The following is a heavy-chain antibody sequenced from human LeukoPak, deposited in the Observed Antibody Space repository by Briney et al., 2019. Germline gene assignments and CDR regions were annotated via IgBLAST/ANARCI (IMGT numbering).Heavy chain of an antibody. J-gene: IGHJ4*02. V-gene: IGHV1-24*01. D-gene: IGHD3-22*01. CDR3: ARDSSIDYDSSGDPRFDY. Sequence: ASVKVSCKVSGYTLTELSMHWVRQAPGKGLEWMGGFDPEDGETIYAQKFQGRVTMTEDTSTDTAYMELSSLRSDDTAVYYCARDSSIDYDSSGDPRFDYWGQGTLVTVSS. CDR1: GYTLTELS. CDR2: FDPEDGET.